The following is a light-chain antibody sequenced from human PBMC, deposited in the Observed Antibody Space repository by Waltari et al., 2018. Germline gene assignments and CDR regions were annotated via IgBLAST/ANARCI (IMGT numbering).Light chain of an antibody. Sequence: EMVMTQSPATLSVPPGESATLSCRASQSLSSNLAWYQQKPGQAPRLLIYGASTRATGIPARFSGSGSGTEFTLTISSLQSEDFAVYYCQQYNDWPRVTFGGGTKVEIK. CDR2: GAS. J-gene: IGKJ4*01. CDR1: QSLSSN. V-gene: IGKV3-15*01. CDR3: QQYNDWPRVT.